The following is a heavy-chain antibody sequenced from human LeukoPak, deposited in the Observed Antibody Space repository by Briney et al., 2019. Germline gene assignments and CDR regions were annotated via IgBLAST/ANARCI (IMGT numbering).Heavy chain of an antibody. J-gene: IGHJ3*02. D-gene: IGHD6-13*01. CDR3: ARDSYSSDAFDI. Sequence: GGSLRLSCAASGFTFSSYAMHWVRQAPGKGLEWVAVISYDGSNKYYADSVKGRFTISRDNSKNKLYLQMNSLRAEDTAVYYCARDSYSSDAFDIWGQGTMVTVSS. CDR2: ISYDGSNK. V-gene: IGHV3-30-3*01. CDR1: GFTFSSYA.